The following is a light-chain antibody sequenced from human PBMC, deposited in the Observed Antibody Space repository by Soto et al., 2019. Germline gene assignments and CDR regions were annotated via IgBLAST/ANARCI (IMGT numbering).Light chain of an antibody. Sequence: NFILTHPDSVPESPGKTVTSSCKRSSGSIASNSVQWYQQRPGSAPTTVIYEDNQRPSGVPDRFSGSIDSSSNSASLIISGLKTEYEADYYRQSYDSSTPYVFGTGTKVTVL. CDR2: EDN. J-gene: IGLJ1*01. V-gene: IGLV6-57*03. CDR3: QSYDSSTPYV. CDR1: SGSIASNS.